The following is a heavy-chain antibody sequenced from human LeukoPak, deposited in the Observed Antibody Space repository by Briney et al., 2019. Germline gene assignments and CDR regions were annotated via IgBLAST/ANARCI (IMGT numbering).Heavy chain of an antibody. CDR1: GFTFDDYA. D-gene: IGHD3-22*01. V-gene: IGHV3-9*01. J-gene: IGHJ6*02. CDR3: AKGAQLDSSGYYGFYGMDV. Sequence: GGSLRLSCAASGFTFDDYAIHWVRQAPGKGLEWVSGISWNSGSIGYADSVKGRFTISRDNAKNSLYLQMNSLRAEDTALYYCAKGAQLDSSGYYGFYGMDVWGQGTTVTVSS. CDR2: ISWNSGSI.